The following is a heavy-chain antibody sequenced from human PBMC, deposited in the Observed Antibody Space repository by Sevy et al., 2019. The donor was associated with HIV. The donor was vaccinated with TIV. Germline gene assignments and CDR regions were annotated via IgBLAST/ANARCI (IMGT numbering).Heavy chain of an antibody. J-gene: IGHJ6*02. Sequence: GGSLRLSCIGSGFSFSYYGIHWVRQSPGKGLDWVALISHDGINEYYADSVKGRFTISRDNSKNTVYLEMNILRNEDTATYFCANAYSGSYSHSYLYALDVWGQGTTVTVSS. D-gene: IGHD1-26*01. CDR3: ANAYSGSYSHSYLYALDV. CDR1: GFSFSYYG. V-gene: IGHV3-30*18. CDR2: ISHDGINE.